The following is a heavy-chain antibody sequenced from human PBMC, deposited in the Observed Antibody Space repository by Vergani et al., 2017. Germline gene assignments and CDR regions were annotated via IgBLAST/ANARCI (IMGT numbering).Heavy chain of an antibody. Sequence: EVQLLESGGNLIQPGGSLRLSCGASGFTFSSYAMTWVRLAPGKGLQWVSAISGSGGNTFYTNSVRGRFTISRDNSKSTLFLQMNSLRVEDMAVYYCARDRGDWRYSRYFYNYYMDVWGKGTTVTVSS. V-gene: IGHV3-23*01. D-gene: IGHD2-8*02. CDR3: ARDRGDWRYSRYFYNYYMDV. J-gene: IGHJ6*03. CDR2: ISGSGGNT. CDR1: GFTFSSYA.